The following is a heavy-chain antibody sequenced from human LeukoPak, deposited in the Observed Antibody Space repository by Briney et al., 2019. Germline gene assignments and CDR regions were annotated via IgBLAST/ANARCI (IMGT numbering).Heavy chain of an antibody. V-gene: IGHV1-58*02. J-gene: IGHJ5*02. CDR1: GFTFTSSA. CDR2: IVVGSGNT. Sequence: ASVKVSCKASGFTFTSSAMQWVRQARGQRLEWIGWIVVGSGNTNYAQKFQERVTITRDMSTSTAYMELRSLRSDDTAVYYCARSGGQWAWWFDPWGQGTLVTVSS. D-gene: IGHD6-19*01. CDR3: ARSGGQWAWWFDP.